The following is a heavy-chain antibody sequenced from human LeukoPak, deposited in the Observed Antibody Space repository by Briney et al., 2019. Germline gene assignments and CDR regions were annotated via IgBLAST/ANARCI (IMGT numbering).Heavy chain of an antibody. Sequence: SETLSLTCTVSGYSISSGYYWGWIRQPPGKGLEWIGSIYHSGSTYYNPSLKSRVTISVDTSKNQFSLKLSSVTAADTAVYYCASSLPGLGAFDIWGQGTMVTVSS. V-gene: IGHV4-38-2*02. CDR2: IYHSGST. CDR3: ASSLPGLGAFDI. J-gene: IGHJ3*02. D-gene: IGHD6-19*01. CDR1: GYSISSGYY.